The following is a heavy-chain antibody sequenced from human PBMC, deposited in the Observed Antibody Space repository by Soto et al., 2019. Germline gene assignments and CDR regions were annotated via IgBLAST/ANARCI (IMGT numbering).Heavy chain of an antibody. CDR2: IWYDGSNK. Sequence: PXGSLRLSCAASGFTFSSYGMHWVRQAPGKGLEWVAVIWYDGSNKYYADSVKGRFTISRDNSKNTLYLQMNSLRAEDTAVYYCARKSWNYAGGIDYWGQGTLVTVSS. CDR3: ARKSWNYAGGIDY. D-gene: IGHD1-7*01. J-gene: IGHJ4*02. V-gene: IGHV3-33*01. CDR1: GFTFSSYG.